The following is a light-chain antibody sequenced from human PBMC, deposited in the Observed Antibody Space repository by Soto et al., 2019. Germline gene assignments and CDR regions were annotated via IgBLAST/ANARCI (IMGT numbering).Light chain of an antibody. Sequence: EILMTQSPATLSVSPGERATLSCRASQSVRSNLAWYQQKPGQAPRLLIYGASTRATGIPARFSGSGSGTEFTFTISSLQSEDFAVYYCLQYNNWVPTFGQGTKVDIK. J-gene: IGKJ1*01. CDR3: LQYNNWVPT. V-gene: IGKV3-15*01. CDR1: QSVRSN. CDR2: GAS.